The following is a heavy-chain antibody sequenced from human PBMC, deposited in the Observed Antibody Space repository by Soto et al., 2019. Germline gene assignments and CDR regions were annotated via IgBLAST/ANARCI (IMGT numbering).Heavy chain of an antibody. Sequence: QLQLQESGSGLVKPSQTLSLTCVVSGGSISSGGYSWSWIRQPPGKGLEWIGYLYQSGGTYYSPSLTSRLIISVDRSKNQFFLSLTSVTAAETAVYYCARIISRDGYNSFDYWGQGTLVTVSS. V-gene: IGHV4-30-2*01. CDR2: LYQSGGT. D-gene: IGHD5-12*01. J-gene: IGHJ4*02. CDR3: ARIISRDGYNSFDY. CDR1: GGSISSGGYS.